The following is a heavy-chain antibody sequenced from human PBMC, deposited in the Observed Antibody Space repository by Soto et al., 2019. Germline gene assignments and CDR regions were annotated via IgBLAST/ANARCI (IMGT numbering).Heavy chain of an antibody. J-gene: IGHJ4*02. CDR1: GYSFTSLD. V-gene: IGHV1-8*01. CDR3: ARGVSAGVDY. Sequence: ASVKVSCKASGYSFTSLDINWVRQTAGQGLEWMGWMEPSAGTTGYAQKFQGRVTMTRDTSINTAYMELTTLTSDDTAFYYCARGVSAGVDYWGQGTLVTVSS. CDR2: MEPSAGTT. D-gene: IGHD1-26*01.